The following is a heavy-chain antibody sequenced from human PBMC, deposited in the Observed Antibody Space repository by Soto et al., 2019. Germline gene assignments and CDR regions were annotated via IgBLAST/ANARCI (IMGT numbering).Heavy chain of an antibody. CDR3: ASLSDSGYDYDVGGLDAFDI. J-gene: IGHJ3*02. CDR2: IYYSGST. D-gene: IGHD5-12*01. Sequence: SETLSLTCTVSGGSISSYYWSWIRQPPGKGLEWIGYIYYSGSTNYNPSLKSRVTISVDTSKNQFSLKLSSVTAADTAVYYCASLSDSGYDYDVGGLDAFDIWGQGTMVTVSS. V-gene: IGHV4-59*01. CDR1: GGSISSYY.